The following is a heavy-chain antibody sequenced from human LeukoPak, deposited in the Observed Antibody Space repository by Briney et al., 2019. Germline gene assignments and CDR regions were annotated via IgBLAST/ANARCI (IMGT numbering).Heavy chain of an antibody. CDR1: GGSISSDVYY. Sequence: KASETLSLTCTVSGGSISSDVYYWTWIRQPAGKGLEWIGRNFNSESTKYNPSLESRVTISLDTSKNQFSLKLRSVTAADTAVYYCATGRFLLWYPYAFDIWGQGTMVTVSS. CDR3: ATGRFLLWYPYAFDI. J-gene: IGHJ3*02. CDR2: NFNSEST. D-gene: IGHD3-3*01. V-gene: IGHV4-61*02.